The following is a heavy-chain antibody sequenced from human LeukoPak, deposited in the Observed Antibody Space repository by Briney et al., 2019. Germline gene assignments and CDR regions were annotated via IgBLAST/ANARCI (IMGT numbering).Heavy chain of an antibody. V-gene: IGHV3-21*03. CDR3: ARDHDWDYMDV. CDR1: GSTSSSYS. Sequence: GGALRLSCAASGSTSSSYSMNWLRQAPGKGLEWVSFISTSSSYIYYADSVKGRFTISRDNAKNSLSLQMNSLKAEDTAVYYCARDHDWDYMDVWGKGTTVTVSS. J-gene: IGHJ6*03. D-gene: IGHD3-9*01. CDR2: ISTSSSYI.